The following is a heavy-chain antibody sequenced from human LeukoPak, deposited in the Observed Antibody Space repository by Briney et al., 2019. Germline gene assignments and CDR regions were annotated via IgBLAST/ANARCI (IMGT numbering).Heavy chain of an antibody. CDR3: ARVAAIASPPGY. V-gene: IGHV5-51*01. J-gene: IGHJ4*02. D-gene: IGHD3-3*02. Sequence: GESLEISWQGSGYIFTSYWIGWGRPVPGKGLEWMGIIYPGDSDTKYSPSFQGQVTISANKSISTAYLQWSSLKASDTAMYYCARVAAIASPPGYWGQGTLVTVSS. CDR2: IYPGDSDT. CDR1: GYIFTSYW.